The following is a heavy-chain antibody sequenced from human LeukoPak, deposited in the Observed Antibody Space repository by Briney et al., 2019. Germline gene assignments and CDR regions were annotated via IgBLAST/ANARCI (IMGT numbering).Heavy chain of an antibody. Sequence: GGSXRLSCTASGFTFSNYAMHWVRQAPGKGLEYVSAISTNGGATYYANSVKGRFTISRDNSKNTLYLQMGSLTSEDMAVYYCARGRGSSAKDYWGQGTLVTVSS. V-gene: IGHV3-64*01. D-gene: IGHD2-15*01. CDR1: GFTFSNYA. CDR3: ARGRGSSAKDY. J-gene: IGHJ4*02. CDR2: ISTNGGAT.